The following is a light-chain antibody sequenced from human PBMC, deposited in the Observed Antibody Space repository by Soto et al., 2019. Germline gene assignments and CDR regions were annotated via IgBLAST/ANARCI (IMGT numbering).Light chain of an antibody. J-gene: IGKJ1*01. CDR1: QSVSSD. V-gene: IGKV3-15*01. CDR3: HQYHNWPRT. CDR2: AAS. Sequence: EIVMTQSTATLSVSPGERATLSCRASQSVSSDLAWHQQKPGQTPSLLIYAASTRATGIPARFSGSGSGTEFTLTINSLQSEDFAVYYCHQYHNWPRTFGQGTKVEI.